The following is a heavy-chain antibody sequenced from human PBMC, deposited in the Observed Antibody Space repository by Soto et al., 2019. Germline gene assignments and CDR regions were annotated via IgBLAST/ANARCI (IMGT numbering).Heavy chain of an antibody. D-gene: IGHD3-16*02. J-gene: IGHJ4*02. CDR1: GFTFSSYW. CDR3: AKTQENYHYIWGSYRPDYFDS. Sequence: EVQLVESGGGLVQPGGSLRLSCAASGFTFSSYWMSWVRQAPGKGLEWVANIKQDGSEKYYVDSVKGRLTISRDNAKNSLYLQMNSMRAEDTAVYYYAKTQENYHYIWGSYRPDYFDSWGQGTLVTVS. V-gene: IGHV3-7*01. CDR2: IKQDGSEK.